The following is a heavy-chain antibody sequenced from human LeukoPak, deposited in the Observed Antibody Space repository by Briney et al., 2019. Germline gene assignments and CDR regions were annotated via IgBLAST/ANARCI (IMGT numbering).Heavy chain of an antibody. D-gene: IGHD3-10*01. CDR2: FDPEDGET. Sequence: VASVKVSCKVSGYTLTELSMHWVRQAPGKGLEWMGGFDPEDGETIYAQKFQGRVTMTEDTSTDTAYMELSSLRAEDTAVYYCAKGAFGELLLDWFDPWGRGTLVTVSS. V-gene: IGHV1-24*01. J-gene: IGHJ5*02. CDR1: GYTLTELS. CDR3: AKGAFGELLLDWFDP.